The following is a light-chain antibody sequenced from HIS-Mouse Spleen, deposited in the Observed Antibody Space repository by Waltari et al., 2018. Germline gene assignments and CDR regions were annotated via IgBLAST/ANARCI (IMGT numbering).Light chain of an antibody. CDR1: ALPKKY. CDR2: EDS. J-gene: IGLJ2*01. CDR3: YSTDSSGNHRV. V-gene: IGLV3-10*01. Sequence: SYELTQPPSVSVSPGQTARITCSGDALPKKYAYWYQQKSGQATVLVIYEDSKRPSGIPESFSDSSSGTMATLTISGAQVEDEADYYCYSTDSSGNHRVFGGGTKLTVL.